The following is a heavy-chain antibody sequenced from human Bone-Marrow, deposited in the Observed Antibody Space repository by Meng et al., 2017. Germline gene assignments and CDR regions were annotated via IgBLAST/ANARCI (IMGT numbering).Heavy chain of an antibody. V-gene: IGHV3-48*03. Sequence: LSLTCAASGFTFSSYEMNWVRQAPGKGLEWVSYISSSGSTIYYADSVKGRFTISRDNAKNSLYLQMNSLRAEDTAVYYCARDSSGYPAAFDIWGQGTMVTVSS. CDR2: ISSSGSTI. J-gene: IGHJ3*02. D-gene: IGHD3-22*01. CDR1: GFTFSSYE. CDR3: ARDSSGYPAAFDI.